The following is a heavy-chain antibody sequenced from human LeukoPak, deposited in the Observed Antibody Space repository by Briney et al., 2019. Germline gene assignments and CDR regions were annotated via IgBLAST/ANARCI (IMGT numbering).Heavy chain of an antibody. CDR3: TGFGEGY. CDR2: IKSKTDGGTI. Sequence: GGSLRLSCAVSGFTVNSAFVTWVRQPPGKGLECVGRIKSKTDGGTIDYAAPVKGRFTISRDDSKNTLYLQMNGLKTEDTAVYYCTGFGEGYWGQGTPVTVSS. V-gene: IGHV3-15*01. J-gene: IGHJ4*02. CDR1: GFTVNSAF. D-gene: IGHD3-10*01.